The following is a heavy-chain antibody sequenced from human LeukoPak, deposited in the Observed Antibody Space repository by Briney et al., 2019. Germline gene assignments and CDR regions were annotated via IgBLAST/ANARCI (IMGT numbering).Heavy chain of an antibody. V-gene: IGHV3-74*01. D-gene: IGHD1-26*01. CDR3: YWEGS. CDR2: INSDGSSA. J-gene: IGHJ4*02. Sequence: PGGSLRLSCAASGFTFSSYWMHWVRQAPGKGLVWVSRINSDGSSADYADSVKGRFTISRDNAKNTVYLQMNSLRVEDTAVYHCYWEGSWGQGTLVTASS. CDR1: GFTFSSYW.